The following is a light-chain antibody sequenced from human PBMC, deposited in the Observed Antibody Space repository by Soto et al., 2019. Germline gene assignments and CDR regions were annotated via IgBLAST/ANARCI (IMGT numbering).Light chain of an antibody. CDR1: PSITTY. J-gene: IGKJ5*01. CDR2: DSS. CDR3: QQRSNWPIT. Sequence: EIVLTQSPGTLSLSPGERGTLSCRASPSITTYLVWYQHKPAQSPRLLIYDSSSRATGIPARFSGTGSGTDFTLTISSLEPEDFAVYYCQQRSNWPITFGQGTRLEIK. V-gene: IGKV3-11*01.